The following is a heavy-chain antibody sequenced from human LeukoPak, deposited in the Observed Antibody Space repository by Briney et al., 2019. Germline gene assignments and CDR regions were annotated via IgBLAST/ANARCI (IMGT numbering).Heavy chain of an antibody. D-gene: IGHD3-3*01. CDR2: INTKSGRT. Sequence: ASVGVSCKTSGYSFIDYYIHWVRQAPGQGLEWMGWINTKSGRTSSARKFQGRVTMTRDPSITTVYMDMAWLTSDDTAIYFCARADFIDAGPYLIGPWGQGTLVTVSS. V-gene: IGHV1-2*02. J-gene: IGHJ5*02. CDR1: GYSFIDYY. CDR3: ARADFIDAGPYLIGP.